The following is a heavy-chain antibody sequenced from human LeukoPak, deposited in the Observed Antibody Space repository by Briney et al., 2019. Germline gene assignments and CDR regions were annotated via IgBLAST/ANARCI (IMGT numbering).Heavy chain of an antibody. Sequence: AASVKVSCKASGYTFTDYYMHWVRQAPGQGLEWMGWINPNSGATNYAQQFQGRVTMTRDTSIRTAYLELSGLRSDDTAVYYCAKNPYEYYFDYWGQGTLVTVSS. J-gene: IGHJ4*02. CDR1: GYTFTDYY. V-gene: IGHV1-2*02. CDR2: INPNSGAT. D-gene: IGHD5-12*01. CDR3: AKNPYEYYFDY.